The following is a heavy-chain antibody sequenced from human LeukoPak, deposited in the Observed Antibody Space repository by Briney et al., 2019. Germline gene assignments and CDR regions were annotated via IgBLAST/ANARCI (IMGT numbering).Heavy chain of an antibody. J-gene: IGHJ6*02. D-gene: IGHD3-10*01. Sequence: GGSLRVSCAASGFTFSSYAMSWVRQAPGKGLEWVSAISGSGSTYYADSVKGRFTISRDNSKNTLYLQMNSLRAEDTAVYYCAKGPYYGSGSSYYYYGLDVWGQGTTVTVSS. V-gene: IGHV3-23*01. CDR1: GFTFSSYA. CDR3: AKGPYYGSGSSYYYYGLDV. CDR2: ISGSGST.